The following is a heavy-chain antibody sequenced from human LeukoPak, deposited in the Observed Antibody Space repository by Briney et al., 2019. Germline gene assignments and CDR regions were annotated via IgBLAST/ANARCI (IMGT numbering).Heavy chain of an antibody. J-gene: IGHJ6*03. V-gene: IGHV4-4*07. CDR1: GVSISSYY. Sequence: SETLSLTCSVSGVSISSYYWSWIRQPAGKGLEWIGRIYTSGSTNYNPSLKSRVTMSVDTSKDQFSLRLSSVTAADTAVYYCARDYYGSGTYQPYYYYMDVWGKGTTVTISS. CDR2: IYTSGST. D-gene: IGHD3-10*01. CDR3: ARDYYGSGTYQPYYYYMDV.